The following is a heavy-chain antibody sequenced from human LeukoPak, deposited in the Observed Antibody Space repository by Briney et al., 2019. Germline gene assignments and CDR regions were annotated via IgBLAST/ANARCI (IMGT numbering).Heavy chain of an antibody. J-gene: IGHJ4*02. V-gene: IGHV1-18*01. D-gene: IGHD6-19*01. CDR3: ATRRLVRDFDY. CDR2: ISAYNGNT. CDR1: GYTFTSYG. Sequence: ASVKVSCKASGYTFTSYGISWVRQAPGQGLEWMGWISAYNGNTNYAQKLQGRVTMTTDTSTSTAYMELRSLRSEDTAVYYCATRRLVRDFDYWGQGTLVTVSS.